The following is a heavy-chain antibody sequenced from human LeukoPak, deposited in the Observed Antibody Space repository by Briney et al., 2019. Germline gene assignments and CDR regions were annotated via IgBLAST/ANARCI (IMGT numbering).Heavy chain of an antibody. CDR1: GYSFTSYW. Sequence: GESLKISCKGSGYSFTSYWIGWVRQMPGKGLEWMGIIYPGDSDTRYSLSFQGQVTISADKSISTAYLQWSSLKASDTAMYYCARSLGVYYYGMDVWGQGTTVTVSS. J-gene: IGHJ6*02. V-gene: IGHV5-51*01. CDR3: ARSLGVYYYGMDV. CDR2: IYPGDSDT.